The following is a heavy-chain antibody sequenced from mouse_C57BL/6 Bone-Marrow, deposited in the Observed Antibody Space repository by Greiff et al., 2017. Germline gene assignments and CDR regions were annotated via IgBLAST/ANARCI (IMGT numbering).Heavy chain of an antibody. D-gene: IGHD2-1*01. V-gene: IGHV1-63*01. CDR3: ARSPRHYCNYICGY. CDR1: GYTFTNYW. Sequence: QVQLKESGAELVRPGTSVKMSCKASGYTFTNYWIGWAKQRPGHGLAWIGDIYPGGGYPNYNEKFKGKATLTADKSSSTAYMQFSNLTSVYSAIYYCARSPRHYCNYICGYWGRDTTLTVSS. J-gene: IGHJ2*01. CDR2: IYPGGGYP.